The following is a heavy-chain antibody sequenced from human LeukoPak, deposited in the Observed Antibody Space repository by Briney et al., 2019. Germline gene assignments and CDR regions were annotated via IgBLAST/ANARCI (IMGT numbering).Heavy chain of an antibody. Sequence: GGSLRLSCAASGFTFSSYWMHWVRQAPGKGLVWVSHINTDGSSTSYADSVKGRFTISRDNAKNTLYLQMNSLRAEDTAFYYCASGYSGYGVGYWGQGTLVTVSS. CDR3: ASGYSGYGVGY. V-gene: IGHV3-74*01. D-gene: IGHD5-12*01. J-gene: IGHJ4*02. CDR1: GFTFSSYW. CDR2: INTDGSST.